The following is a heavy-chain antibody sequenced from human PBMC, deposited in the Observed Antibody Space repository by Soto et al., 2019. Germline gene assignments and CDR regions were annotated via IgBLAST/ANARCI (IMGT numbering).Heavy chain of an antibody. V-gene: IGHV1-3*01. CDR3: ARGPSSLIVVVPAAMSDY. CDR2: INAGNGNT. J-gene: IGHJ4*02. CDR1: GYTFTSYA. D-gene: IGHD2-2*01. Sequence: GASVKVSCKASGYTFTSYAMHWVRQAPGQRLEWMGWINAGNGNTKYSQKFQGRVTITRDTSASTAYMELSSLRSEDTAVYYCARGPSSLIVVVPAAMSDYWGQGTLVTVSS.